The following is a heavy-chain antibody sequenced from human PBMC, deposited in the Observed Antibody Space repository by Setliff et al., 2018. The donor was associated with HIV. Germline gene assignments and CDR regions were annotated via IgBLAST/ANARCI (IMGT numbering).Heavy chain of an antibody. V-gene: IGHV3-30*02. Sequence: GGSLRLSCAASGFTFSSHAMHWVRQAPGEGLEWVAFIRSAASTKSYADSVKDRFTISRDNSKDTLYLQMNSLRPEDTAVYYCASARIPTGGTSTSFDYWGQGTLVTVSS. CDR1: GFTFSSHA. D-gene: IGHD1-1*01. CDR2: IRSAASTK. CDR3: ASARIPTGGTSTSFDY. J-gene: IGHJ4*02.